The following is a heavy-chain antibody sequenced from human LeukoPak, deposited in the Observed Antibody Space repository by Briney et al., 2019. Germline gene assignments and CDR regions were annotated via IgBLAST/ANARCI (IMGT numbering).Heavy chain of an antibody. CDR2: IYHSGST. J-gene: IGHJ6*02. D-gene: IGHD4-17*01. V-gene: IGHV4-38-2*02. Sequence: SETLSLTCTVSGYSISSGYYWGWIRQPPGKGLEWIGSIYHSGSTYYNPSLKSRVTISVDTSKNQFSLKLSSVTAADTAVYYCARDDYGDYVHYYYGMDVWGQGTTVTVSS. CDR1: GYSISSGYY. CDR3: ARDDYGDYVHYYYGMDV.